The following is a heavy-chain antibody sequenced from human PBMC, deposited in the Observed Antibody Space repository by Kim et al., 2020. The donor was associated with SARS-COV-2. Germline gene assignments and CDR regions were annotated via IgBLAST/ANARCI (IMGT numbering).Heavy chain of an antibody. Sequence: GGSLRLSCAASGFTFSSYAMHLVRQAPGKGLEWVAVISYDGSNKYYADSVKGRFTISRDNSKNTLYLQMNSLRAEDTAVYYCGWFLYWGQGTLVTVSS. CDR2: ISYDGSNK. V-gene: IGHV3-30*04. CDR1: GFTFSSYA. J-gene: IGHJ4*02. CDR3: GWFLY. D-gene: IGHD3-10*01.